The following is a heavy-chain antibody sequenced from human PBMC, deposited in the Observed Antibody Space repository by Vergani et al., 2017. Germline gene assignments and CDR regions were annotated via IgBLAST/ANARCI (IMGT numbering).Heavy chain of an antibody. Sequence: QLQLQESGPGLVKPSETLSLTCTVSGGSISSSSYYWGWIRQPPGKGLEWIGSIYYSGSTYYNPSLKSRVTIPVDTSKNQFSLKLSSVTAADTAVYYCARHVLWFGELSHFDYWGQGTLVTVSS. J-gene: IGHJ4*02. CDR3: ARHVLWFGELSHFDY. CDR2: IYYSGST. V-gene: IGHV4-39*01. D-gene: IGHD3-10*01. CDR1: GGSISSSSYY.